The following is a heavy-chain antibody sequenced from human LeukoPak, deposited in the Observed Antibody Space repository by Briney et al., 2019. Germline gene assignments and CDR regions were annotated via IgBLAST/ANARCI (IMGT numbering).Heavy chain of an antibody. J-gene: IGHJ6*03. V-gene: IGHV4-31*03. CDR1: GGSISSGGYY. CDR2: IYYSGST. D-gene: IGHD2/OR15-2a*01. Sequence: SETLSLTCTVSGGSISSGGYYWSWIRQHPGKGLEWIGYIYYSGSTYYNPSLKSRVTISVDTSKNQFSLKLSSVTAADTAVYYGARVESYYMDVWGKGTTVTVSS. CDR3: ARVESYYMDV.